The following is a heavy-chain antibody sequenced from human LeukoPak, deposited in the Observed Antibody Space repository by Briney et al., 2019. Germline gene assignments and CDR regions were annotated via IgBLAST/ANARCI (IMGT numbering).Heavy chain of an antibody. V-gene: IGHV1-18*01. Sequence: GASVKVSCKASGYTFTSYGISWVRQAPGQGLEWMGWISAYNGNTNYAQKLQGRVTMTTDTSTSTAYMELRSLRSDDTAVYYCARDRGVRVGAATDAFDIWGQGAMVTVSS. D-gene: IGHD1-26*01. CDR2: ISAYNGNT. CDR3: ARDRGVRVGAATDAFDI. CDR1: GYTFTSYG. J-gene: IGHJ3*02.